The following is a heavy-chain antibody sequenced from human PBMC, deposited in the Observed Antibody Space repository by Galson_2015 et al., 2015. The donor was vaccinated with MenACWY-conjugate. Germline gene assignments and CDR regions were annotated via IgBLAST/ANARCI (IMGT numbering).Heavy chain of an antibody. Sequence: ETLSLTCAVSGASISSVNWWSWVREPPGKGLEWIAEIYHSGSINYNPSLKSRVTMSVDKSKNQISLKLSSVTAEDTAVYYCARAGALTYYFDYWGQGTLVSVSS. CDR2: IYHSGSI. J-gene: IGHJ4*02. CDR1: GASISSVNW. V-gene: IGHV4-4*02. CDR3: ARAGALTYYFDY.